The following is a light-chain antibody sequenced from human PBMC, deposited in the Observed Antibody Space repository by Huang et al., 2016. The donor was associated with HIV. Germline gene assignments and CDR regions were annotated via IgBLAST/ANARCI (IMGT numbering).Light chain of an antibody. CDR2: AAS. V-gene: IGKV1-8*01. Sequence: IRITQSPSSLSASTGDRVTIACRASEDISNYLAWCQQKPGRAPKLLIYAASTLQYGVPSRFSGNVSATDFTLTIACLQSEDFATYYCQQYNSYPWTFGQGTQLEI. CDR3: QQYNSYPWT. J-gene: IGKJ1*01. CDR1: EDISNY.